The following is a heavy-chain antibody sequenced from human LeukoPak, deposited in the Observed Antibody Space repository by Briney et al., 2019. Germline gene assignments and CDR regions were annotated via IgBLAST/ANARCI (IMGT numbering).Heavy chain of an antibody. J-gene: IGHJ4*02. V-gene: IGHV4-59*01. D-gene: IGHD6-19*01. Sequence: SETLSLTCTVSGGSLSNYYWSWIRQPPGKGLEWIGYIDYSGDTNYNPSLKSRVIMSVDTSKNQFSLKLSSVTAADTAVYYCARGDVYNSGWPYFDYWGQGALVTVSS. CDR1: GGSLSNYY. CDR3: ARGDVYNSGWPYFDY. CDR2: IDYSGDT.